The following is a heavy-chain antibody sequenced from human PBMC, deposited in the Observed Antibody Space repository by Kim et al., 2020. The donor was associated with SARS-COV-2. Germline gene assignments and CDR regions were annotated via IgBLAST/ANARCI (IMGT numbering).Heavy chain of an antibody. J-gene: IGHJ3*02. Sequence: GGSLRLSCAASGFTFSSYGMHWVRQAPGKGLEWVAVISYDGSNKYYADSVKGRFTISRDNSKNTLYLQMNSLRAEDTAVYYCAKDQEQWLVRVAFDIWGQGTMVTVSS. CDR2: ISYDGSNK. CDR1: GFTFSSYG. V-gene: IGHV3-30*18. CDR3: AKDQEQWLVRVAFDI. D-gene: IGHD6-19*01.